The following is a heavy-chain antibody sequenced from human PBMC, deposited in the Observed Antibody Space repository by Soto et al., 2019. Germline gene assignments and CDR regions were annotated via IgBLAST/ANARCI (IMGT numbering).Heavy chain of an antibody. CDR3: ARIHFGDKPSDYYYGMDV. Sequence: QVQLQESGPGVVKPSQTLSLTCTVSGGSFSSGDYYWSWVRQPPGKGLEWIGYIYYTGSTVNNPSLKSRVSISIDASKTQCSLKLSSVTAADPAVYYCARIHFGDKPSDYYYGMDVWGKGTTVTVSA. CDR1: GGSFSSGDYY. V-gene: IGHV4-30-4*01. J-gene: IGHJ6*04. D-gene: IGHD4-17*01. CDR2: IYYTGST.